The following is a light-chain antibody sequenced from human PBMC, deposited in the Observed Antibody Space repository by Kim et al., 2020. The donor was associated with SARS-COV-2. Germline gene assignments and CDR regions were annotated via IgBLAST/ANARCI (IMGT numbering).Light chain of an antibody. J-gene: IGLJ2*01. V-gene: IGLV3-19*01. Sequence: SSELTQDPAVSVALGQTVRITCQGDSLRSYYASWYQQKPGQAPVLVIYGKNNRPSGIPDRFSGSSSGNTASLTITGAQAGDEADSYCNSRDSSDNHLVFG. CDR1: SLRSYY. CDR2: GKN. CDR3: NSRDSSDNHLV.